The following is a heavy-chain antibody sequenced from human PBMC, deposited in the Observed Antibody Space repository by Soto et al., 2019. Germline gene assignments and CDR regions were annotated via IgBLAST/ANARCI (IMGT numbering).Heavy chain of an antibody. D-gene: IGHD5-12*01. CDR1: GFTVSSHY. CDR2: IYSGGST. Sequence: GGSLRLSCAASGFTVSSHYMSWVRQAPGKGLEWVSVIYSGGSTYYTDSVKGRFTISRDNAKNSLYLQMNSLRAEDTAVYYCASQSSEWLLFASWGQGTLVTVSS. J-gene: IGHJ4*02. V-gene: IGHV3-66*04. CDR3: ASQSSEWLLFAS.